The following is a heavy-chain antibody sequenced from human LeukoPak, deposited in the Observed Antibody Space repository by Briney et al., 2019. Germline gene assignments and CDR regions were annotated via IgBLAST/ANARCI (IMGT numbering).Heavy chain of an antibody. CDR3: ARELGDRGAGSFDY. V-gene: IGHV4-30-4*01. J-gene: IGHJ4*02. CDR2: IYYSGST. D-gene: IGHD1-14*01. Sequence: SETLSLTCTVSGGSISSGDYYWSWIRQPPGKGLEWIGYIYYSGSTYYNPSLKSRVTISVDTSENQFSLKLSSVTAADTAVYYCARELGDRGAGSFDYWGQGTLVTVSS. CDR1: GGSISSGDYY.